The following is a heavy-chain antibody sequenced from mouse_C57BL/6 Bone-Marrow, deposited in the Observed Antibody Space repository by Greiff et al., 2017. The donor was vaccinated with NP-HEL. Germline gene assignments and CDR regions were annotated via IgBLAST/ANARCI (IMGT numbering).Heavy chain of an antibody. J-gene: IGHJ3*01. D-gene: IGHD1-1*01. CDR1: GFNIKDDY. Sequence: EVQLVESGAELVRPGASVKLSCTASGFNIKDDYMHWVKQRPEQGLEWIGWIDPENGDTEYALKFQGKATITADTSSNTAYLQLSSLTSEDTAVYYCTNYGSSAAYWGQGTLVTVSA. CDR3: TNYGSSAAY. V-gene: IGHV14-4*01. CDR2: IDPENGDT.